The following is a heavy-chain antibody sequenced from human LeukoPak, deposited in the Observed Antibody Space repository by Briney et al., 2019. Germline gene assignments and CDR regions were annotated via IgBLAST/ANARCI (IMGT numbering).Heavy chain of an antibody. J-gene: IGHJ4*02. CDR3: ARGYSGYDSSVDY. CDR2: IIPILGIA. V-gene: IGHV1-69*04. Sequence: SVKVSCKASGGTFSGYAISWVRQAPGQGLEWMGRIIPILGIANYAQKFQGRVSITADKSTSTAYMELSSLRSEDTAVYYRARGYSGYDSSVDYWGQGTLVTVSS. D-gene: IGHD5-12*01. CDR1: GGTFSGYA.